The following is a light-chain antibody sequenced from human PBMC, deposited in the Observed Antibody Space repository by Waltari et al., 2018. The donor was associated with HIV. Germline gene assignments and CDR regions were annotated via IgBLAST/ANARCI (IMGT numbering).Light chain of an antibody. V-gene: IGLV1-44*01. CDR3: AAWDDSLNDSYV. J-gene: IGLJ1*01. CDR1: SSNIGRNA. Sequence: QSVLPQPPSASGTPGQRVTISCSGSSSNIGRNAVNWYQQLPGTAPKLLIYSNNQRPSGVPDRFSGSKSGTSASLAISGLQSDDEADYYCAAWDDSLNDSYVFGPGTKVTVL. CDR2: SNN.